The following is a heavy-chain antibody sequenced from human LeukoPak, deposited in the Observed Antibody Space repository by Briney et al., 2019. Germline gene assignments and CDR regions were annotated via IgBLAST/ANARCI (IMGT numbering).Heavy chain of an antibody. CDR3: ARVGDGDTFDY. J-gene: IGHJ4*02. Sequence: SQTLSLTCTVSGGSISSGDYYWSWIRQPPGEGLEWIGYIYYSGSTYYNPSLKSRVTISVDTSKNQFSLKLSSVTAADTAVFFCARVGDGDTFDYWGQGTLVTVSS. D-gene: IGHD4-17*01. V-gene: IGHV4-30-4*01. CDR2: IYYSGST. CDR1: GGSISSGDYY.